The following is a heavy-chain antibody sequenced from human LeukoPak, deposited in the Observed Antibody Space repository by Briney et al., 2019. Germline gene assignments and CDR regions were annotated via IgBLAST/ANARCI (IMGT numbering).Heavy chain of an antibody. D-gene: IGHD4-17*01. V-gene: IGHV4-59*11. J-gene: IGHJ3*02. CDR2: IHSSGRP. Sequence: SETLPLTCTVSGDSIIDHYWSWMRQPPGKGLEWIGFIHSSGRPTYNPSLRRRVTISVDRSKNEISLKVTSVSAADTAVYYCARDLVTVTKGFDIWGQGTMVSVSS. CDR3: ARDLVTVTKGFDI. CDR1: GDSIIDHY.